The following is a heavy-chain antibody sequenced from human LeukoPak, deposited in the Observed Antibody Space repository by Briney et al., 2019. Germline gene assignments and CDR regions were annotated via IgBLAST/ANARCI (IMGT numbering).Heavy chain of an antibody. D-gene: IGHD3-9*01. CDR2: ISDRVDSK. Sequence: GGSLRLSCLTSGFTFRTHTMNWVRQAPGKGLEWVSSISDRVDSKFYADSVKGRFTISRDTAKNSVYLQMNSLRAEDTAVYYCARDEVLRYFDWTQLDYWGQGTLVTVSS. CDR1: GFTFRTHT. J-gene: IGHJ4*02. V-gene: IGHV3-21*06. CDR3: ARDEVLRYFDWTQLDY.